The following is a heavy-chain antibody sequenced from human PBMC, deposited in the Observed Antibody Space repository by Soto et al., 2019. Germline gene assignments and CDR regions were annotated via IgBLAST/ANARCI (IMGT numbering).Heavy chain of an antibody. CDR2: LYYTGST. V-gene: IGHV4-39*07. J-gene: IGHJ5*02. CDR1: GDSISSVAHY. Sequence: SETLSLTCSVSGDSISSVAHYWAWIRQPPGKGLEWIGSLYYTGSTYYNPSLKSRVAMSIDTSKSQFSLKLSSVTAADTAVYYCARDRGGVASNWFDPWGQGTLVTVSS. D-gene: IGHD3-10*01. CDR3: ARDRGGVASNWFDP.